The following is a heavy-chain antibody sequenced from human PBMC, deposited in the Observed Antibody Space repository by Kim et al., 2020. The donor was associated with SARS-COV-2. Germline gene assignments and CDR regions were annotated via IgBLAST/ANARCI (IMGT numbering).Heavy chain of an antibody. D-gene: IGHD3-3*01. V-gene: IGHV3-21*01. Sequence: ADSVKGRFTISRDNAKNSLYLQMNSLRAEDTAVYYCARAVLRFLNDAFDIWGQGTMVTVSS. J-gene: IGHJ3*02. CDR3: ARAVLRFLNDAFDI.